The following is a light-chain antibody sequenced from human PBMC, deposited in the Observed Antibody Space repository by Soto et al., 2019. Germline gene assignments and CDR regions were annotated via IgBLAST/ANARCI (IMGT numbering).Light chain of an antibody. J-gene: IGKJ2*01. Sequence: EIVMTQSPATLSVSPGERATLSCRASQSVSTHLAWYQQKPGQAPRLLIYDASTRATGIPARFSGSGSGTEFTLTISSLQSEDFAFYYCQQLNGFPRYTFGQGTTVDI. CDR2: DAS. V-gene: IGKV3-15*01. CDR1: QSVSTH. CDR3: QQLNGFPRYT.